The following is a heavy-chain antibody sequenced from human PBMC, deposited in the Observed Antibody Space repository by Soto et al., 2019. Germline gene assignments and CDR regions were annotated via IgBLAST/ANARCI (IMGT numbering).Heavy chain of an antibody. CDR2: ISGNGARA. D-gene: IGHD6-6*01. CDR3: AKRFDDSSTWSFDH. V-gene: IGHV3-23*01. Sequence: QSGGSLRLSCAASGFTFDNYVMTWVRQAPGKGLEWVAGISGNGARAYYGDSVKGRFIVSRDNSKNTQYLQMNSLRVEDTALYYCAKRFDDSSTWSFDHWGLGTLVTVSS. J-gene: IGHJ4*02. CDR1: GFTFDNYV.